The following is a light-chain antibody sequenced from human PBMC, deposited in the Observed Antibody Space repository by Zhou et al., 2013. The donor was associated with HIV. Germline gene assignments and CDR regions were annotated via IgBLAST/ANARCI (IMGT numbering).Light chain of an antibody. CDR1: QSVSSN. J-gene: IGKJ5*01. CDR2: DAS. V-gene: IGKV3D-11*03. CDR3: QQRSSWPIT. Sequence: EIVLTQSPGTLSLSPGERATLSCRASQSVSSNLAWYQQKPGQAPRLLIYDASTRAPGIPARFSGSGSGTDFTLTISSLEPEDFAMYYCQQRSSWPITFGQGTRLEIK.